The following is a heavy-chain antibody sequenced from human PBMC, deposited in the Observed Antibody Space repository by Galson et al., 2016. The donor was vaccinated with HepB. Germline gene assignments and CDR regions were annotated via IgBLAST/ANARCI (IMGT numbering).Heavy chain of an antibody. D-gene: IGHD2-8*01. CDR1: GFIFSDYW. V-gene: IGHV3-7*03. CDR2: INQDGSKR. Sequence: SLRLSCAASGFIFSDYWMIWVRQAPGKGLEWVANINQDGSKRYYGDSVKGRFTISRDNSLHLQTKSLRVEDTAMYYWARCMAGEHHWGQGTLVTVSS. CDR3: ARCMAGEHH. J-gene: IGHJ1*01.